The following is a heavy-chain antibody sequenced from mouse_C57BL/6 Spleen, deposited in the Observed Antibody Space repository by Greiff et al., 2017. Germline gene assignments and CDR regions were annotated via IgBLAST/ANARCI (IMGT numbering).Heavy chain of an antibody. V-gene: IGHV1-64*01. CDR1: GYTFTSYW. CDR2: IHPNSGST. D-gene: IGHD1-1*01. J-gene: IGHJ1*03. CDR3: AREDYYGSSYRYFDV. Sequence: QVQLQQPGAELVKPGASVKLSCKASGYTFTSYWMHWVKQRPGQGLEWIGMIHPNSGSTNYNEKFKSKATLTVDKSSSTGYMQLSSLTSEDSAVYYCAREDYYGSSYRYFDVGGTGTTVTVSS.